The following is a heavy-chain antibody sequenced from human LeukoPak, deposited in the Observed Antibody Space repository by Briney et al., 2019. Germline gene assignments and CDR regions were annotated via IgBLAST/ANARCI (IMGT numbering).Heavy chain of an antibody. D-gene: IGHD6-13*01. J-gene: IGHJ4*02. CDR3: ARGTGSSSIDY. CDR1: GFTFSNFW. Sequence: PGGSLRLSCVASGFTFSNFWMHWVRQAPGKGLVWVSRIHSDGSSTSYADSGKGRFTISRDNAKNTLYLQMNSLRAEDTAVYYCARGTGSSSIDYWGQGTLVTVSS. CDR2: IHSDGSST. V-gene: IGHV3-74*01.